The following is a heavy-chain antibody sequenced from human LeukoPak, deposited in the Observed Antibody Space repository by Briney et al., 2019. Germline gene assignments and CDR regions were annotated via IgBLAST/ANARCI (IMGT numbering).Heavy chain of an antibody. CDR2: IWYDGSNK. V-gene: IGHV3-33*01. D-gene: IGHD3-22*01. J-gene: IGHJ4*02. Sequence: WGSLRLSCAASSGLLFSSHGMHWVRQAPGKGLEWVAGIWYDGSNKWYADSVKGRFTISRDNSKNTLYLQMDSLRAEDTAVYYCARARNNYDSSGYSALDCWGQGTLVTVSS. CDR1: GLLFSSHG. CDR3: ARARNNYDSSGYSALDC.